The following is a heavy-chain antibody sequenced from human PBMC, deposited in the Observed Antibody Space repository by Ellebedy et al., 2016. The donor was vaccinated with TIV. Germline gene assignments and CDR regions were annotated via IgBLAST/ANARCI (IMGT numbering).Heavy chain of an antibody. V-gene: IGHV3-7*01. CDR2: RKHEGSDK. CDR3: ARGGATSSRYWRN. Sequence: PGGSLRLSCAASEFAFESDWMTWVRQAPGKGLEWVANRKHEGSDKSYVDSVTGLFNISRDNAKSSLYLQINSLRAEDTAVYYCARGGATSSRYWRNWGQGALVTVSS. D-gene: IGHD2-2*01. J-gene: IGHJ4*02. CDR1: EFAFESDW.